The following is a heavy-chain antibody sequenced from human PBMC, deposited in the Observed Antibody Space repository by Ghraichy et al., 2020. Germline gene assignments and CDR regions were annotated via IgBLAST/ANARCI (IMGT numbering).Heavy chain of an antibody. J-gene: IGHJ6*02. CDR1: GDSVSSNSAA. CDR3: ARDWSTTGTNYYYYGMDV. CDR2: TYYRSKWYN. D-gene: IGHD1-1*01. Sequence: SQTLSLTCAISGDSVSSNSAAWNWIRQSPSRGLEWLGRTYYRSKWYNDYAVSVKSRITINPDTSKNQFSLQLNSVTPEDMAVYYCARDWSTTGTNYYYYGMDVWGQGTTVTVSS. V-gene: IGHV6-1*01.